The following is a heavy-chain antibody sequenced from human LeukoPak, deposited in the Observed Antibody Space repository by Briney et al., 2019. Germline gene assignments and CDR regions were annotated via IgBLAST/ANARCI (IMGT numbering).Heavy chain of an antibody. J-gene: IGHJ6*03. CDR3: ASSTMAGGYYYYYYMDV. Sequence: PSETLSLTCAVYGGSFSGYYWSWNRQPPGKGLEWIGEINHSGSTNYNPSLKSRVTISVDTSKNQFSLKLSSVTAADTAVYYCASSTMAGGYYYYYYMDVWGKGTTVTVSS. CDR1: GGSFSGYY. D-gene: IGHD5-24*01. CDR2: INHSGST. V-gene: IGHV4-34*01.